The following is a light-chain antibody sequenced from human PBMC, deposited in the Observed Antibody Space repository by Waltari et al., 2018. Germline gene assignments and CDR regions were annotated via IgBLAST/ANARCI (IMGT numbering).Light chain of an antibody. Sequence: EIVLTQSPGTLSWSPGESATLSCRASQSVSSPYLAWYQQTSGQAPRLLIYAASRRAPGIPHRFAGSGSGTDFTLIISRLEPEDFAVYYCQQYGSSPYTFGQGTRLDIK. CDR1: QSVSSPY. CDR3: QQYGSSPYT. CDR2: AAS. J-gene: IGKJ2*01. V-gene: IGKV3-20*01.